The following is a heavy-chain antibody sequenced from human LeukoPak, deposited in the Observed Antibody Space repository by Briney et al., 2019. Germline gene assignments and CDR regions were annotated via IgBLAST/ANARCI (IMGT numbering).Heavy chain of an antibody. V-gene: IGHV3-21*01. CDR3: ARARDYYDSSGFAFDI. J-gene: IGHJ3*02. CDR1: GFTFSSYS. D-gene: IGHD3-22*01. Sequence: GGSLRLSCAASGFTFSSYSMDWVRQAPGKGLEWVSSISSSSSYIYYADSVKGRFTISRDNAKNSLYLQMNSLRAEDTAVYYCARARDYYDSSGFAFDIWGQGTMVTVSS. CDR2: ISSSSSYI.